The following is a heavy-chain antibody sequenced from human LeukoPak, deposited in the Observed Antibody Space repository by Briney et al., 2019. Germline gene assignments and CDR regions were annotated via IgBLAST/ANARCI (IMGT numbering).Heavy chain of an antibody. V-gene: IGHV3-30*02. Sequence: GGSLRLSCAASGFTFSTSGMHWVRQAPGKGLEWVAFIRNDGSNKYYGDSMKGRFTIFRDNAKNSLYLQVNSLRAEDTAVYYCARDSYVVGPFQHWGQGTLVTVSS. D-gene: IGHD2-21*01. CDR1: GFTFSTSG. J-gene: IGHJ1*01. CDR2: IRNDGSNK. CDR3: ARDSYVVGPFQH.